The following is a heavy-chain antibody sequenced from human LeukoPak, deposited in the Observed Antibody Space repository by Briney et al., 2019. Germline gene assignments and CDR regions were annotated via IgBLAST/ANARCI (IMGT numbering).Heavy chain of an antibody. CDR2: ISYDGTKK. CDR1: GFTFSSCG. J-gene: IGHJ4*02. CDR3: ARWVVTAADIDY. Sequence: GGSLRLSCAASGFTFSSCGFHWVRQAPGKGLEWVAVISYDGTKKYYADSVKGRFTISRDNSKNTLYPQMNSLRAEDTAVYYCARWVVTAADIDYWGQGTLVTVSS. D-gene: IGHD2-15*01. V-gene: IGHV3-30*03.